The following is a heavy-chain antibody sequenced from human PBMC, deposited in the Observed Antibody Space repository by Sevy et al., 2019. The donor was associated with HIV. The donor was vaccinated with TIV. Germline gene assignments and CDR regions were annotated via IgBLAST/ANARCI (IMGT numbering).Heavy chain of an antibody. Sequence: GGSLRLSCAASGFTFSDHYMEWVRQAPGKGLEWVGRIRNKADSYTTEYAGSVKGRFTISSDDSKNSLYLLMNSLKTEETSVYYCATHAGIAAAGTVFDYWGQGTLVTVSS. CDR1: GFTFSDHY. V-gene: IGHV3-72*01. CDR2: IRNKADSYTT. CDR3: ATHAGIAAAGTVFDY. J-gene: IGHJ4*02. D-gene: IGHD6-13*01.